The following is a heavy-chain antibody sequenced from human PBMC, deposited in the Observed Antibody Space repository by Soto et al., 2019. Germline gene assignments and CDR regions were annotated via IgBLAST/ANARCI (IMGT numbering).Heavy chain of an antibody. D-gene: IGHD1-26*01. J-gene: IGHJ6*02. Sequence: PSETLYLTCTVSGGSISISDWSWIRQPPGKGLEWIGYIYYSGSTNYNPSLKSRVTISVDTSKNQFSLKLSSVTAADTAVYYCARARAYYYYGMDVWGQGTTVTVSS. CDR3: ARARAYYYYGMDV. CDR1: GGSISISD. V-gene: IGHV4-59*01. CDR2: IYYSGST.